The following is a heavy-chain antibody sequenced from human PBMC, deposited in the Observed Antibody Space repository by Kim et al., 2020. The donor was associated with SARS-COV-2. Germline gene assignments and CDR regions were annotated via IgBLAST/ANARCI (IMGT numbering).Heavy chain of an antibody. CDR1: GISISSNSYY. CDR3: AKVFTRGAFDI. V-gene: IGHV4-39*01. J-gene: IGHJ3*02. D-gene: IGHD2-2*01. CDR2: IYYSGST. Sequence: AETLSLTCTVSGISISSNSYYWGWIRQPPGKGLEWIGSIYYSGSTYYNSSLKSRVTISVDTSKNQFSLKLRSLIAADTAVYYCAKVFTRGAFDIWGQGTMVTVSS.